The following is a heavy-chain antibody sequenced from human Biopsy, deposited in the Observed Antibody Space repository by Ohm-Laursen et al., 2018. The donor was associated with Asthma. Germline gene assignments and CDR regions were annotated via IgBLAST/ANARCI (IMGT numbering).Heavy chain of an antibody. CDR2: INPNGGAT. D-gene: IGHD7-27*01. J-gene: IGHJ5*02. Sequence: ASVKVSCKASAYTFIGYHLHWVRQAPGEGLEWMGRINPNGGATIYAQKFQGRVTMTRDTSISTDYMELSRLTSDDTAVYYCARVQKSPGDRWFDPWGRGTLVTVSS. CDR3: ARVQKSPGDRWFDP. CDR1: AYTFIGYH. V-gene: IGHV1-2*06.